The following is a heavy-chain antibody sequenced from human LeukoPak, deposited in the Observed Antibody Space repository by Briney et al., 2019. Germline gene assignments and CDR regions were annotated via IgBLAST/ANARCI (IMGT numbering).Heavy chain of an antibody. V-gene: IGHV3-53*01. J-gene: IGHJ4*02. CDR1: GLSVTQNY. Sequence: HPGGSLRLSCAASGLSVTQNYMSWVRQAPGRGLEWVSVIYAGGTTYYADSVKDRFTISTDKSKNTLYLQMDNLRAEDTAVYYCARDGGTYYGDYWGQGALVIVSS. CDR3: ARDGGTYYGDY. D-gene: IGHD1-26*01. CDR2: IYAGGTT.